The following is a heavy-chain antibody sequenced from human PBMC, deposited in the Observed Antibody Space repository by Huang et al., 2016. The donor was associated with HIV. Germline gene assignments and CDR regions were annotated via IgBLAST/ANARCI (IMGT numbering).Heavy chain of an antibody. CDR1: GYTFTSYH. J-gene: IGHJ6*03. V-gene: IGHV1-46*03. D-gene: IGHD4-17*01. Sequence: QAQLVQSGAEVKKPGASVKVSCKASGYTFTSYHMHWVRQAPGQGLEWMGIINPSGGSTRDAQEFQDRVAMTRDTSTSTVYMELSSLRSDDTAVYYCARDLSRYGDGYYYYMDVWGKGTTVTVSS. CDR3: ARDLSRYGDGYYYYMDV. CDR2: INPSGGST.